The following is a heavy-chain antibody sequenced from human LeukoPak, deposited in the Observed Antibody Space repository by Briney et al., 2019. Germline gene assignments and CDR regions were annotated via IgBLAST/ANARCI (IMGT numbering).Heavy chain of an antibody. D-gene: IGHD3-16*01. V-gene: IGHV1-2*02. J-gene: IGHJ4*02. CDR3: AREIREGLPYYDY. Sequence: VASVKVSCKTSGYTFTGYYIHWMRQAPGQGLEWMGWIKPDIGATNSAQKFQGRVTMSRDTSITTVYMELSSLRSDDTAVYYCAREIREGLPYYDYWGQGTLVTVSS. CDR1: GYTFTGYY. CDR2: IKPDIGAT.